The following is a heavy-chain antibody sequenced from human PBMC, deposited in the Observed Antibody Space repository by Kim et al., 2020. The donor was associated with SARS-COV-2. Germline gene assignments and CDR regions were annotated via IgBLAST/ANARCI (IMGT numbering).Heavy chain of an antibody. J-gene: IGHJ6*02. V-gene: IGHV3-33*01. D-gene: IGHD1-26*01. Sequence: GGSLRLSCAASGFTFSSYGMHWVRQAPGKGLEWVAVIWYDGSNKYYADSVKGRFTISRDNSKNTLYLQMNSLRAEDTAVYYCAIDLLVGATSYGMDVWGQGPTVTVSS. CDR1: GFTFSSYG. CDR3: AIDLLVGATSYGMDV. CDR2: IWYDGSNK.